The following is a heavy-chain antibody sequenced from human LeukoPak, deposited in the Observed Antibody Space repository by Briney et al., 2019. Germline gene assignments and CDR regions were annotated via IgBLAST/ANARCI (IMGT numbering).Heavy chain of an antibody. D-gene: IGHD1-26*01. CDR3: ARGGYSGTYFFDY. Sequence: PGGSLRLSCAAPGFTFSTYGMHWVRQAPGKGLEWVAVVWYDGTNIHYVDSVKGRFTISRDNSKSTLYLQMNSLTAEDTAVYYCARGGYSGTYFFDYWGQGTPVTVSS. CDR1: GFTFSTYG. V-gene: IGHV3-33*01. CDR2: VWYDGTNI. J-gene: IGHJ4*02.